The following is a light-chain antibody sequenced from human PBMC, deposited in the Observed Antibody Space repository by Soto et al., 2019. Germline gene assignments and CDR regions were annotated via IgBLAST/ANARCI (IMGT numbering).Light chain of an antibody. Sequence: QLVLTQPPSLSGTPGQRVIISCSGSNSNIGRYSVNWYQHFPGTAPKILIYSDDERPSGVPDRFSGSKSGTSASLAISGLQSEDEAEYYCAAWDDNLNGPLFGGGTKLTVL. CDR1: NSNIGRYS. CDR3: AAWDDNLNGPL. J-gene: IGLJ3*02. CDR2: SDD. V-gene: IGLV1-44*01.